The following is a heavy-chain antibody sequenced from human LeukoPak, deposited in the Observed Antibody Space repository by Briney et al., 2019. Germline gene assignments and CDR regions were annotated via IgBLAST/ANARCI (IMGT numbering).Heavy chain of an antibody. D-gene: IGHD3-10*01. J-gene: IGHJ5*02. Sequence: ASVKVSCKTSGYTFTSYGISWVRQAPGQGLEWMGWISAYNGNTNYAQKLQGRVTMTTDTSTSTAYMELRSLRSDDTAVYYCARAGITMVRGVISQHNWFGPWGQGTLVTVSS. CDR3: ARAGITMVRGVISQHNWFGP. CDR2: ISAYNGNT. CDR1: GYTFTSYG. V-gene: IGHV1-18*01.